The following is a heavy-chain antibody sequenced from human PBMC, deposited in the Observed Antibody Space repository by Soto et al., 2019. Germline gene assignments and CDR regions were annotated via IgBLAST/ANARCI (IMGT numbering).Heavy chain of an antibody. Sequence: LGESLKISWKGSGYSFTSYWIAWGRQMPGKGLEWMGIIYPGDSDTRYSPSFQGQVTISADKSISTAHLQWSSLKASDTAMYYCARRGLITTPPDDFAISGQGKIVAVSS. CDR3: ARRGLITTPPDDFAI. V-gene: IGHV5-51*01. CDR1: GYSFTSYW. J-gene: IGHJ3*02. CDR2: IYPGDSDT.